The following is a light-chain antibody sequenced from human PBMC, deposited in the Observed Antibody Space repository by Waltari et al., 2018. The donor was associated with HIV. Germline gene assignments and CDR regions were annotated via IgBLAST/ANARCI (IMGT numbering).Light chain of an antibody. CDR3: QQSYSTPRT. Sequence: DIQMTQSPSSLSASVGDIVTITCRAGQAITNNLNWYQQKVGRAPQLLIYAASNLQTGVPSRFSGSASGTDFTLTISSLQPEDFATYYCQQSYSTPRTFGQGTTVEIK. CDR2: AAS. V-gene: IGKV1-39*01. J-gene: IGKJ1*01. CDR1: QAITNN.